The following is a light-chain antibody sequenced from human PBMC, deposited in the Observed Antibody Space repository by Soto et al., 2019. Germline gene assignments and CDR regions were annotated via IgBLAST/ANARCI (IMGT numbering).Light chain of an antibody. V-gene: IGKV3-15*01. CDR1: QSVSSN. J-gene: IGKJ2*01. Sequence: EIVMTQSPATLSVSPGERATLSGRASQSVSSNLAWYQQKPGQAPRLLIYGASTRATGIPARFSGSGSGTEFTLTISSLQSEDFAVYYCQQYNNWPPGHTFGQGTKLEIK. CDR3: QQYNNWPPGHT. CDR2: GAS.